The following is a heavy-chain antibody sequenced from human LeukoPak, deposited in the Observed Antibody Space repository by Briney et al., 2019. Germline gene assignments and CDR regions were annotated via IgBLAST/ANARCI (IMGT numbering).Heavy chain of an antibody. CDR1: GGSFSRYY. Sequence: SETLSLTCAVHGGSFSRYYWSWIRQPPGKGLEWIGEINHRGSTNYNPSLKSRVTISVDTSKNQFSLNLSSVTAADTAVYYCVRILNYYHSSGLDYWGQGTLVAVSS. J-gene: IGHJ4*02. V-gene: IGHV4-34*01. CDR3: VRILNYYHSSGLDY. D-gene: IGHD3-22*01. CDR2: INHRGST.